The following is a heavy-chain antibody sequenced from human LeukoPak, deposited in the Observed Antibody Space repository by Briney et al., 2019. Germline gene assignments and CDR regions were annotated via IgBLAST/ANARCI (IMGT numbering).Heavy chain of an antibody. CDR2: VDPEDGKT. CDR1: GYTFTDYH. Sequence: ASVKVSCKASGYTFTDYHIHWVQQAPGKGLEWMGRVDPEDGKTIYEETFQGRVTMTADTSTDTAYMELSSLRSDDTALYYCARLPTAIEPQDFWGQGTLVTVSS. D-gene: IGHD4-11*01. J-gene: IGHJ4*02. V-gene: IGHV1-69-2*01. CDR3: ARLPTAIEPQDF.